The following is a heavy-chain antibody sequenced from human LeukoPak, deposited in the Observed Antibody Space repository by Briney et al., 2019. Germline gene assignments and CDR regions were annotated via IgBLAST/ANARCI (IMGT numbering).Heavy chain of an antibody. Sequence: SETLSLTSTVPGGSINSYYWSWIRQPAGKGLAWIGRIYSSGSTNYNPSLKSRVSMSVDTSKNQFSLKLTSVTAADTAVYYCARGGKATVVTMWGQGILVTVSS. V-gene: IGHV4-4*07. D-gene: IGHD4-23*01. CDR2: IYSSGST. CDR3: ARGGKATVVTM. CDR1: GGSINSYY. J-gene: IGHJ4*02.